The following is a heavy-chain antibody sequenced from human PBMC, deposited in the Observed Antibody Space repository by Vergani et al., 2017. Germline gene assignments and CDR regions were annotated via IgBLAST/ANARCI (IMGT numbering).Heavy chain of an antibody. CDR1: GGTFSSYA. CDR3: ARVVSRGILTKLAWFDP. Sequence: QVQLVQSGAEVKKPGSSVKASSKASGGTFSSYAISWVRQAPGQGIEWMGGIIPIFGTANYAQKFQGRVTITADESTSTAYMELSSLRSEDTAVYYCARVVSRGILTKLAWFDPWGQGTLVTVSS. J-gene: IGHJ5*02. D-gene: IGHD3-9*01. V-gene: IGHV1-69*12. CDR2: IIPIFGTA.